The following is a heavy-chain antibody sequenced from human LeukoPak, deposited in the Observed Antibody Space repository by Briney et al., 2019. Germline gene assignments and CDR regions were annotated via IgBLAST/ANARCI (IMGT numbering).Heavy chain of an antibody. Sequence: SETLSLTCSVSGGSISSYYWSWIRQPPGKGLEWIGSIYYSGSTYYNPSLKSRVTVSLDTSKNVFSLNLTSVTAADTAIYYCAGIRKFGATIQQFDYWGQGTLVTVSS. CDR2: IYYSGST. CDR1: GGSISSYY. J-gene: IGHJ4*02. V-gene: IGHV4-39*07. CDR3: AGIRKFGATIQQFDY. D-gene: IGHD3-10*01.